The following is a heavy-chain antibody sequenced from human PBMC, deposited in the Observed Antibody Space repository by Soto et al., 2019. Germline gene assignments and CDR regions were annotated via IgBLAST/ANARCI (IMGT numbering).Heavy chain of an antibody. V-gene: IGHV3-66*01. CDR3: VREPRYCSGGSCSIMGDAFDI. CDR1: GFSVTDIY. Sequence: EVQLVESGGGLVQPGGSLRLSCVASGFSVTDIYMNWVRQAPGKGLEWVSVIYNEFTDYADSVRVRFSISTDSSKNALYLQMNSLRAEDSAVYYCVREPRYCSGGSCSIMGDAFDIWGQGTKVTVSS. J-gene: IGHJ3*02. D-gene: IGHD2-15*01. CDR2: IYNEFT.